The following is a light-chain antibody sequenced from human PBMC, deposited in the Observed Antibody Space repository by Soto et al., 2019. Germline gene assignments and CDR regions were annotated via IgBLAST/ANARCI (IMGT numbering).Light chain of an antibody. Sequence: QSVLTQPPSVSAAPGQRVTISCSGSASNIGNNSVSWYQQLPGAAPKLLIYDDNNRPSGIPDRFSGSKSGTSATLGITGLQTGDEADYYCGTWDTSLNAGVFGPGTQLTVL. CDR1: ASNIGNNS. CDR3: GTWDTSLNAGV. CDR2: DDN. V-gene: IGLV1-51*01. J-gene: IGLJ1*01.